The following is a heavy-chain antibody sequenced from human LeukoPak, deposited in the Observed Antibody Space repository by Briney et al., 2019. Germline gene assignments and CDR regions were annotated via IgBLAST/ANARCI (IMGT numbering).Heavy chain of an antibody. Sequence: SETLSLTCTVSGGSISSYHWSWIRQPAGKGLEWIGRIYTSGSTNYNPSLKSRVTISVDTSKNQFSLKLSSVTAADTAVYYCARTQFYNWNEYYFDYWGQGTLVTVSS. CDR3: ARTQFYNWNEYYFDY. CDR2: IYTSGST. J-gene: IGHJ4*02. V-gene: IGHV4-4*07. D-gene: IGHD1-1*01. CDR1: GGSISSYH.